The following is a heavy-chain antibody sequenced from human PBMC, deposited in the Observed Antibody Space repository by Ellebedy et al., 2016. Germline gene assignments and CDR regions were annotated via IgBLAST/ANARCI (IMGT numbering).Heavy chain of an antibody. Sequence: GGSLRLSCAASGFTFSSYGMHWVRQAPGKGLEWVAVISYDGSNKYYADSVKGRFTISRDNSKNTLYLQMNSLRAEDTAVYYCARTHEGAEAFDIWGQGTMVTVSS. D-gene: IGHD3-16*01. CDR1: GFTFSSYG. V-gene: IGHV3-30*03. CDR2: ISYDGSNK. J-gene: IGHJ3*02. CDR3: ARTHEGAEAFDI.